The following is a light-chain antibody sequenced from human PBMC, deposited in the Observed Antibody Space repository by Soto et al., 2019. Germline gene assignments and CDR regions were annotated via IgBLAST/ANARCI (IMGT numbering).Light chain of an antibody. CDR2: AAS. CDR1: QGISSY. V-gene: IGKV1-8*01. J-gene: IGKJ2*01. CDR3: QQYYSHPQAYT. Sequence: AIRMTQSPSSLSASTGDRVTITCRASQGISSYLAWYQQKPGKAPKLLIYAASTLQSGVPSRFSGSGSGTDFTLTISCLQSEDFATYYCQQYYSHPQAYTFGQGTKVDI.